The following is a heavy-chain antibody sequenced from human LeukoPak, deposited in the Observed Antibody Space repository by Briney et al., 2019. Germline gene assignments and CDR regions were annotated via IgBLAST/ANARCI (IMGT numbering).Heavy chain of an antibody. Sequence: GGSLRLSCAASGFTFNNAWMTWVRQAPGKGLEWVGRIKSKADAGTTDYAAPVKGRFTISRDDSKNTLYLQMNSLKTEDTAVYYCATDGGSTGYYGRSDYWGQGTLVTVSS. V-gene: IGHV3-15*01. CDR2: IKSKADAGTT. CDR1: GFTFNNAW. D-gene: IGHD3-22*01. J-gene: IGHJ4*02. CDR3: ATDGGSTGYYGRSDY.